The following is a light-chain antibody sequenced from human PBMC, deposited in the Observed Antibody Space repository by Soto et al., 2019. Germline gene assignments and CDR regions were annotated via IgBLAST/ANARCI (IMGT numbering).Light chain of an antibody. J-gene: IGKJ4*01. CDR3: QQSYSTPLT. Sequence: DIQMTQSPASLSASVGDRVTITCRARQSLRSYLTWYQQKPGKDPKLLIYAPSSLQTGAPSRFSGSGSGTDCTLTMSSLQPQDLATCNCQQSYSTPLTFLGGP. CDR2: APS. CDR1: QSLRSY. V-gene: IGKV1-39*01.